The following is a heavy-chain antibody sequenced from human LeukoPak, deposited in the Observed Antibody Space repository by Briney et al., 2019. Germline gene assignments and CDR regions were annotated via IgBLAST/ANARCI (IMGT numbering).Heavy chain of an antibody. J-gene: IGHJ6*03. D-gene: IGHD3-10*01. CDR3: ASGSGSYRTPYYYMDV. Sequence: SGGSLRLSCAASGFSFSTYDMSWVRQAPGKGLEWVSSITSSGSTTYYADSVKGRFTISRDNSKNTLYLQMNSLRAEDTAVYYCASGSGSYRTPYYYMDVWGTGTTVTVSS. CDR2: ITSSGSTT. CDR1: GFSFSTYD. V-gene: IGHV3-23*01.